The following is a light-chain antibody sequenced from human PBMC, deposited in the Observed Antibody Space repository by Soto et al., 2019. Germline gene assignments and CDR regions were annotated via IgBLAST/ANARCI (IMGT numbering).Light chain of an antibody. Sequence: QSVLTQPTSASGTPGQRVPISCSGSSSNIGTNTVNWYQQLPGTAPKLLIYSNDQRPSGVPDRFSGSKSGTSASLAISGLQSEDEADYYCAAWDDSLNGWVFGRGTKLTVL. V-gene: IGLV1-44*01. CDR3: AAWDDSLNGWV. J-gene: IGLJ3*02. CDR1: SSNIGTNT. CDR2: SND.